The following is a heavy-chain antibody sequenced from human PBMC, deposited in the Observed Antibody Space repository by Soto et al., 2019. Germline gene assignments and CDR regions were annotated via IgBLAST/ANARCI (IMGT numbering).Heavy chain of an antibody. J-gene: IGHJ4*02. CDR2: ISRDGSKT. CDR1: GFTFSSYV. CDR3: ARDDEGGSDCDLGY. V-gene: IGHV3-30-3*01. D-gene: IGHD3-10*01. Sequence: QVQLVESRGGVVQPGRSLTLSCAASGFTFSSYVIHWVRQTPDKGLEWVAFISRDGSKTYYADSVKGRFTISRDNSKNTLYLEMNSLRAEDTAVYYCARDDEGGSDCDLGYWGQGTLVTVSS.